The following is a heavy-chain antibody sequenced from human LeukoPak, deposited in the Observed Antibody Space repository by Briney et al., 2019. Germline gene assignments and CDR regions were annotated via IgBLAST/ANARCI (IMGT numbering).Heavy chain of an antibody. Sequence: GASVKVSCKASGYTFTSYDINWVRQATGHGLEWMGWMNPNSGNTGYAQKFQGRVTMTRNTPMSTAYMELSSLRSEDTAVYYCARGGGGYSYGYVTVYYYYYYGMDVWGQGTTVTVSS. V-gene: IGHV1-8*01. D-gene: IGHD5-18*01. CDR3: ARGGGGYSYGYVTVYYYYYYGMDV. J-gene: IGHJ6*02. CDR2: MNPNSGNT. CDR1: GYTFTSYD.